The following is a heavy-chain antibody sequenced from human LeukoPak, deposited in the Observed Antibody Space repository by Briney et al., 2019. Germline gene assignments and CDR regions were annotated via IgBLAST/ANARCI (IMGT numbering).Heavy chain of an antibody. CDR3: ARGGYVIVRDWFDP. Sequence: ASVKVSCKASGYTLTGYYMHRVRQAPGQGLEWMACINPNSGDTKYAQKFQGRVTMTRETSMNTAYMELSRLRSDDTAIYYCARGGYVIVRDWFDPWGQGTLVTVSS. CDR2: INPNSGDT. J-gene: IGHJ5*02. CDR1: GYTLTGYY. D-gene: IGHD3-16*01. V-gene: IGHV1-2*02.